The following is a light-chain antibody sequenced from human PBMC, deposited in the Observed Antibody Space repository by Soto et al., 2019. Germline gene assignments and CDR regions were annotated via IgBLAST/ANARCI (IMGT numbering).Light chain of an antibody. Sequence: EIVMTQSPATLSVSPGERVTLSCRASQSVANNLAWYQQKTGPAPRLLLFFASTRAPGIPARFSGSGSGTEFTLTISSLQYEDFAVYYCQQYHNLPITFGRGTRLDIK. CDR3: QQYHNLPIT. CDR2: FAS. V-gene: IGKV3-15*01. J-gene: IGKJ5*01. CDR1: QSVANN.